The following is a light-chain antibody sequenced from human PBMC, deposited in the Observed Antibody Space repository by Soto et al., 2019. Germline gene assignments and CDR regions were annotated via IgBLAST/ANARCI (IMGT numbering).Light chain of an antibody. Sequence: AIRMTQSPSSLSASTGDRVTITCRASQGISSYLAWYQQKPGKAPKLLIYAASTLQSGVPSRFSGSGSGTDVTLIISCLQSEDFATYYCQQYYSYPRTFCQGTKVEIK. J-gene: IGKJ1*01. V-gene: IGKV1-8*01. CDR3: QQYYSYPRT. CDR2: AAS. CDR1: QGISSY.